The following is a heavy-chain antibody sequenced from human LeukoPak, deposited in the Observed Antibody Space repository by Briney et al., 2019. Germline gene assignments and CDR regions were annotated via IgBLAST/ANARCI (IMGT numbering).Heavy chain of an antibody. Sequence: ASVKVSCKASGYTFTSYGISWVRQAPGQGLEWMGIINPGGVSTSYTQKFQGRVTMTRDMSTSTVYMELSSLRSEDTAVYYCARQSSDTGHYFDYWGQGTLVTVSS. J-gene: IGHJ4*02. CDR1: GYTFTSYG. V-gene: IGHV1-46*01. D-gene: IGHD6-25*01. CDR2: INPGGVST. CDR3: ARQSSDTGHYFDY.